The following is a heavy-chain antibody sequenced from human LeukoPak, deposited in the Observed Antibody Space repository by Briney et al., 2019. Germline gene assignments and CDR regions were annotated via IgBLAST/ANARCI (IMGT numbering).Heavy chain of an antibody. V-gene: IGHV1-2*02. CDR2: INPNSGGT. D-gene: IGHD3-3*01. CDR1: GYTFTGYY. Sequence: ASVKVSCKASGYTFTGYYMHWVRQAPGQGLEWMGWINPNSGGTNYAQKFQGRVTMTRDTSISTAYMELSRLRSDDTAVYYCARTTCDFWSGYPSYWGQGTLVTVSS. J-gene: IGHJ4*02. CDR3: ARTTCDFWSGYPSY.